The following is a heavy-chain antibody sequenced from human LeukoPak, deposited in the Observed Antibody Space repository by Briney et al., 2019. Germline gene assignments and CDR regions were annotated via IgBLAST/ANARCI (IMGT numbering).Heavy chain of an antibody. CDR1: GYTFTSYY. CDR2: INPSGGST. V-gene: IGHV1-46*01. D-gene: IGHD2-21*02. Sequence: GASVKVSCKASGYTFTSYYMHWVRQAPGQGLEWMGIINPSGGSTSSAQKSQGGVTMTRETSTSTVYMELSSLRSEDTAVYYCARELAYCGGDCYYAIGYWGQGTLVTVSS. CDR3: ARELAYCGGDCYYAIGY. J-gene: IGHJ4*02.